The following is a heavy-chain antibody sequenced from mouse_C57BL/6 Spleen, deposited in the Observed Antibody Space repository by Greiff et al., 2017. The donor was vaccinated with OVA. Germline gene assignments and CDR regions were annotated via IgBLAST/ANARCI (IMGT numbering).Heavy chain of an antibody. Sequence: QVQLQQSGAELVRPGTSVKMSCKASGYTFTNYWIGWAKQRPGHGLEWIGDIYPGGGYTNYNGKFKGKATLTADKSSSTAYMQFSSLTSEDSAIYYCARMGTAQATEFAYWGQGTLVTVSA. CDR3: ARMGTAQATEFAY. CDR2: IYPGGGYT. J-gene: IGHJ3*01. V-gene: IGHV1-63*01. CDR1: GYTFTNYW. D-gene: IGHD3-2*02.